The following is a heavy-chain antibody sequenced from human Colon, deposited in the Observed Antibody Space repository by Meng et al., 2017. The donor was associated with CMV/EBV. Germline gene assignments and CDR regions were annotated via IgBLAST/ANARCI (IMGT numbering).Heavy chain of an antibody. D-gene: IGHD2/OR15-2a*01. V-gene: IGHV3-74*03. Sequence: GGSLRLSCAVSGFTFTNYWMHWVRHSPGKGLEWVSHINTDGTTLTYAASVKGRFTVSRDNAKNMVYLQMDSLRANDTGVYYCVRADVTDQNNIAIAYFYGMDVWGQGTTVTVSS. CDR1: GFTFTNYW. CDR2: INTDGTTL. J-gene: IGHJ6*02. CDR3: VRADVTDQNNIAIAYFYGMDV.